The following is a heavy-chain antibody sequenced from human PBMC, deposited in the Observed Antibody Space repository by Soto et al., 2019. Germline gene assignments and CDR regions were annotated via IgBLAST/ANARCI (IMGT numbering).Heavy chain of an antibody. Sequence: GGSLRLSCAASGFTFSDYWMAWVRQSPGGGLEWVANLKQDGSQSNYVDPVKGRFTISRDNARKSLYLQMNSLRAEDTALYYCARLKEPLFVEFDLWGQGTVVTVSS. J-gene: IGHJ3*01. V-gene: IGHV3-7*01. CDR1: GFTFSDYW. D-gene: IGHD3-10*01. CDR2: LKQDGSQS. CDR3: ARLKEPLFVEFDL.